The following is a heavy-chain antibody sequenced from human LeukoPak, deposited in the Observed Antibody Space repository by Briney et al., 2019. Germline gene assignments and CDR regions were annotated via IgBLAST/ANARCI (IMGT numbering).Heavy chain of an antibody. CDR1: GFSFSTHG. J-gene: IGHJ6*03. CDR2: IISNGGST. V-gene: IGHV3-64*02. D-gene: IGHD3-3*01. CDR3: ARVTMGATIANYYYYYMDV. Sequence: GGSLRLSCAASGFSFSTHGMHWVRQAPGKGLEYVSAIISNGGSTHYADSVKGRFTISRDNSKNTLFLQMGSLRAEDMAVYYCARVTMGATIANYYYYYMDVWGTGTTVTVS.